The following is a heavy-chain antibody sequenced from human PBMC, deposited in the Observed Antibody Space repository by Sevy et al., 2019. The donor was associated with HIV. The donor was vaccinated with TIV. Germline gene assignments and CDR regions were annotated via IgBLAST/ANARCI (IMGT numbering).Heavy chain of an antibody. CDR2: ISSSSDYK. J-gene: IGHJ4*02. CDR3: ARSIGEGPLRFLECLLPGDY. Sequence: GGSLRLSCAASGFTFNKAWMNWVRQPPGKGLEWVSSISSSSDYKYYADSMKGRFTISRDNAKNSLSLQMDSLRAEDTGVYYCARSIGEGPLRFLECLLPGDYWGQGTLVTVSS. D-gene: IGHD3-3*01. CDR1: GFTFNKAW. V-gene: IGHV3-21*01.